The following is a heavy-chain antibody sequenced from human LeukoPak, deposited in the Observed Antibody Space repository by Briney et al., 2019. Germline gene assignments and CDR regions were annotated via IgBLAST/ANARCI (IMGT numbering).Heavy chain of an antibody. CDR3: ARDTRAGAYDFDY. Sequence: ASVKVSCKASGYTFIGYYMHWVRQAPGQGLEWMGWINPKSGGTNYAQKFQGRVTMTRDTYISTAYMELSRLRSDDTAVYYCARDTRAGAYDFDYWGQGTLVTVSS. CDR2: INPKSGGT. CDR1: GYTFIGYY. J-gene: IGHJ4*02. D-gene: IGHD1-26*01. V-gene: IGHV1-2*02.